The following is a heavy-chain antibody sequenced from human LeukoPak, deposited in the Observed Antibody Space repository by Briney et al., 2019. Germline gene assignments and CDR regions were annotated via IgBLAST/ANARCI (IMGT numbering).Heavy chain of an antibody. CDR2: ISSSSSTI. J-gene: IGHJ4*02. V-gene: IGHV3-11*04. CDR3: AREPELRFLKWSSMEVDY. CDR1: GFTFSDYY. Sequence: GGSLRLSCAASGFTFSDYYMSCIRQAPGKGLEWVSYISSSSSTIYYADSVKGRFTISRDNAKNSLYLQMNSLRAEDTAVYYCAREPELRFLKWSSMEVDYWGQGTLVTVSS. D-gene: IGHD3-3*01.